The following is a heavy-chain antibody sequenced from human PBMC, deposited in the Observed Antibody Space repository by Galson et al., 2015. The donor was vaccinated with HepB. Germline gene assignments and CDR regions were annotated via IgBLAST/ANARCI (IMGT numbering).Heavy chain of an antibody. CDR1: GFTFSRYW. J-gene: IGHJ4*02. CDR3: ARTSRGGGYTPV. V-gene: IGHV3-7*03. CDR2: IKQDGSEK. Sequence: SLRLSCAASGFTFSRYWMSWVRQAPGKGLEWVANIKQDGSEKYYVDSVKGRFTISRDNAKNSLYLQMNSLRAEDTAVYYCARTSRGGGYTPVWGQGTLVTVSS. D-gene: IGHD3-16*02.